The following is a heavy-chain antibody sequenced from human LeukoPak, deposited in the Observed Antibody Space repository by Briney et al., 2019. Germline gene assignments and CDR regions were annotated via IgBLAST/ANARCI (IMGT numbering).Heavy chain of an antibody. D-gene: IGHD2-2*01. J-gene: IGHJ6*02. CDR2: IYYSGST. V-gene: IGHV4-31*03. CDR3: ARDVCSSTSCLLYYYYGMDV. CDR1: GGSISSGGYY. Sequence: NPSQTLSLTCTVSGGSISSGGYYWSWIRQHPGKGLEWIGYIYYSGSTYYNPSLKSRVTISVDTSKNQFSLKLSSVTAADTAVYYCARDVCSSTSCLLYYYYGMDVWGQGTTVTVSS.